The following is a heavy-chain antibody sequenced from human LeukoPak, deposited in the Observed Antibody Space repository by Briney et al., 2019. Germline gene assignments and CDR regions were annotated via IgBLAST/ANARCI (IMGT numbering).Heavy chain of an antibody. V-gene: IGHV4-34*01. D-gene: IGHD5-18*01. J-gene: IGHJ4*02. CDR1: GGSFSDYY. CDR3: ARGGYTYGYGY. CDR2: INHSGST. Sequence: SETLSLTCAVYGGSFSDYYWSWIRQPPGKGLEWIGEINHSGSTNYNPSLKSRVTISVVTSKNQFSLKLNSVTAADTAVYYCARGGYTYGYGYWGQGTLVTVSS.